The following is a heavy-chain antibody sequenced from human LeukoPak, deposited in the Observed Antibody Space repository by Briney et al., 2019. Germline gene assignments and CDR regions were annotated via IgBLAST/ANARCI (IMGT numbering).Heavy chain of an antibody. Sequence: PGGSLRLSCAASGFTFSSYWMSRVRQAPGKGLEWVANIKQDGSEKYYVDSVKGRFTISRDNAKNPLYLQMNSLRAEDTAVYYCARGYVNTAMVPFDYWGQGTLVTVSS. V-gene: IGHV3-7*03. CDR3: ARGYVNTAMVPFDY. CDR2: IKQDGSEK. J-gene: IGHJ4*02. D-gene: IGHD5-18*01. CDR1: GFTFSSYW.